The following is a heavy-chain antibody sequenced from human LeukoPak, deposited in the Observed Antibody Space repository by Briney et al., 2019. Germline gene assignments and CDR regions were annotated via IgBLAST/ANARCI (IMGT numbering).Heavy chain of an antibody. D-gene: IGHD3-22*01. CDR3: ARTPTMKGWFDP. Sequence: GGSLRLSCAGSGFTFSSYSMSWIRQAPGKGLEWVSSITSTDRNLDYADSVKGRFTISRDNAKNSLYLQMNSLRAEDTAVYYCARTPTMKGWFDPWGQGTLVTVSS. V-gene: IGHV3-21*01. J-gene: IGHJ5*02. CDR1: GFTFSSYS. CDR2: ITSTDRNL.